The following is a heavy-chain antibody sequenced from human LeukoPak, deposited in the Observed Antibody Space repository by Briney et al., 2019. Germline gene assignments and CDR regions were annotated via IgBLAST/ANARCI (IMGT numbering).Heavy chain of an antibody. V-gene: IGHV4-59*01. CDR1: GGSISSYY. D-gene: IGHD5-12*01. CDR2: IYYSGNT. J-gene: IGHJ3*02. CDR3: ARVGERGYNGYDDAFDI. Sequence: SETLSLTCTVSGGSISSYYWSWIRQPPGKGPEWIGYIYYSGNTNYNPSLKSRVTISVDTSKNQFSLKLSSVTAADTAIYYCARVGERGYNGYDDAFDIWGQGTMVTVSS.